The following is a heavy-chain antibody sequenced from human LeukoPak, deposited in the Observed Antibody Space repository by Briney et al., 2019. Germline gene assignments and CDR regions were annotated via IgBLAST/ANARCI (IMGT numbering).Heavy chain of an antibody. D-gene: IGHD3-22*01. J-gene: IGHJ4*02. Sequence: SVKVSCKASGGTFSSYAISWVREAPGQGLEWMGRIIPIFGTTNYAQKFQDRITFTTDASTYTAYMELSSLISEDTAVYYCARETPYFDSSNSLAHFDYWGPGTLVTVSS. CDR2: IIPIFGTT. CDR1: GGTFSSYA. V-gene: IGHV1-69*05. CDR3: ARETPYFDSSNSLAHFDY.